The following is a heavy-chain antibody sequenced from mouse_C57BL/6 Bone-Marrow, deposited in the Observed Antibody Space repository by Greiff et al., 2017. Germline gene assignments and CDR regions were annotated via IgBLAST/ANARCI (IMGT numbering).Heavy chain of an antibody. CDR2: IDPSDSDT. Sequence: EVMLVESGAELVRPGASVKLSCTASGFNIKDDYMHWVKQRPEQGLEWIGWIDPSDSDTNYNQKFKGKATLTVDKSSSTAYMQLSSLTSEDSAVYYCAIRRGGFAYWGQGTLVTVSA. CDR3: AIRRGGFAY. V-gene: IGHV14-1*01. J-gene: IGHJ3*01. CDR1: GFNIKDDY.